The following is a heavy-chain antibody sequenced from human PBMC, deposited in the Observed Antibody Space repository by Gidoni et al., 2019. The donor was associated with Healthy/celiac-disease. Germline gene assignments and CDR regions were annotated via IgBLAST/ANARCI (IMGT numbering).Heavy chain of an antibody. Sequence: QVQLQESGPGLVKPSETLSLTCTVSGGSIRSYYWSWIRQPPGKGLEWIGYIYYSGSTNYNPSLKSRVTISVDTSKNQFSLKLSSVTAADTAVYYCARRRVGGYYISYFDYWGQGTLVTVSS. CDR1: GGSIRSYY. CDR2: IYYSGST. V-gene: IGHV4-59*01. CDR3: ARRRVGGYYISYFDY. D-gene: IGHD3-10*01. J-gene: IGHJ4*02.